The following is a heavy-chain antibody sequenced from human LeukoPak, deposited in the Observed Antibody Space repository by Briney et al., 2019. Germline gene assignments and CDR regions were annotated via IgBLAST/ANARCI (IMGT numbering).Heavy chain of an antibody. J-gene: IGHJ4*02. V-gene: IGHV4-59*08. CDR3: ARHRYDTHTAFDY. Sequence: PETLSLTCTVSGGSISSYYWSWIRQPPGKGLEWIGYIYYSGSNNYNPSLKSRVTISVDTSKNQFSLKLSSVTAADTAVYYCARHRYDTHTAFDYWGQGTLVSVSS. CDR2: IYYSGSN. D-gene: IGHD3-9*01. CDR1: GGSISSYY.